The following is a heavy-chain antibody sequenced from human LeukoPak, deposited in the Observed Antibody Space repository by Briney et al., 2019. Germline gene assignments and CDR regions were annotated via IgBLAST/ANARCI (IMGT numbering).Heavy chain of an antibody. J-gene: IGHJ4*02. V-gene: IGHV3-23*01. D-gene: IGHD6-19*01. CDR2: ISGSGGST. CDR1: GFTFSSYA. Sequence: GGSLRLSCAASGFTFSSYAMSWVRQAPGKGLEWVSAISGSGGSTYYADSVKGRFTISRDNSKNTLYLQMNSLRAEDTAVYYCARGVKHGGWSLDYWGQGTLVTVSS. CDR3: ARGVKHGGWSLDY.